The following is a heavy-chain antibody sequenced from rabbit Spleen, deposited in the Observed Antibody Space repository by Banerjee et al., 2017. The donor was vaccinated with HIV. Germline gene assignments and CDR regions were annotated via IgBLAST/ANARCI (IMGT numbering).Heavy chain of an antibody. CDR2: IDSGNRAYT. CDR3: ARDTSSSFSSYGMDL. D-gene: IGHD1-1*01. J-gene: IGHJ6*01. CDR1: GFSFSNKAV. Sequence: QEQLEESGGDLVKPEGSLKLSCTASGFSFSNKAVMCWVRQAPGKGLEWIACIDSGNRAYTFYATWATGRFTISKTSSTTVTLQMTSLTAADTATYFCARDTSSSFSSYGMDLWGPGTLVTVS. V-gene: IGHV1S45*01.